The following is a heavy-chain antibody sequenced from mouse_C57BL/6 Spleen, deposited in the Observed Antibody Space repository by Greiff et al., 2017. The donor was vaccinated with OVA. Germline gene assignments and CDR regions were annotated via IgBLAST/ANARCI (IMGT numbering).Heavy chain of an antibody. CDR3: ARETGWLLRGAMDY. CDR2: INPNNGGT. V-gene: IGHV1-22*01. D-gene: IGHD2-3*01. Sequence: EVQLQQSGPELVKPGASVKMSCKASGYTFTDYNMHWVKQSHGKSLEWIGYINPNNGGTSYNQKFKGKATLTVNKSSSTAYMELRSLTSEYSSVYYDARETGWLLRGAMDYWGQGTSVTVSS. CDR1: GYTFTDYN. J-gene: IGHJ4*01.